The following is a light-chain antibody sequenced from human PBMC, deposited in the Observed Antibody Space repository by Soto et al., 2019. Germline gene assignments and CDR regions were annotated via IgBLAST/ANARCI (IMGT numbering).Light chain of an antibody. CDR1: SRDIGGYDF. CDR2: DVI. Sequence: QSVLTQPPSASGSPGQSVTISCTGTSRDIGGYDFVSWYQQHPGKYPKLLIYDVIKRPSGVPDRFSGSKSGNTASLTVSGLQTDDEADYYCSSYGGSNNLLFGGGTKLTVL. J-gene: IGLJ2*01. V-gene: IGLV2-8*01. CDR3: SSYGGSNNLL.